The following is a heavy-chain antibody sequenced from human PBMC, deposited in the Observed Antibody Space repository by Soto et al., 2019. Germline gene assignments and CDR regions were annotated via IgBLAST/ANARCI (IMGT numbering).Heavy chain of an antibody. Sequence: EVQLVASGGGLVQPGRSLRISCAASGFNFRDFAMHWVRQAPGKGLEWVSGITWNSGGIDYADSVKGRFTISRDNAKNSLYLQMNSLRAEDTALYYCAKDSGTQYYYYMDVWGRGTMVTVSS. V-gene: IGHV3-9*01. CDR2: ITWNSGGI. J-gene: IGHJ6*03. CDR3: AKDSGTQYYYYMDV. D-gene: IGHD4-4*01. CDR1: GFNFRDFA.